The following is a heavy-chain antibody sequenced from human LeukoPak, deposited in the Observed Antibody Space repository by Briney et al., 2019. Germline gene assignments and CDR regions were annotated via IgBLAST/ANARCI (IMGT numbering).Heavy chain of an antibody. Sequence: PEASVTVSCKASGYTFTNYLLHWVRQAPGQGLEWVGRITPSVDTTNYAQKFRDRVTMTRDTSTSTVYMELSSLRSEDTAVYHCVREESGGYFDYWGQGTLVTVSS. CDR1: GYTFTNYL. CDR3: VREESGGYFDY. D-gene: IGHD2-8*02. J-gene: IGHJ4*02. CDR2: ITPSVDTT. V-gene: IGHV1-46*01.